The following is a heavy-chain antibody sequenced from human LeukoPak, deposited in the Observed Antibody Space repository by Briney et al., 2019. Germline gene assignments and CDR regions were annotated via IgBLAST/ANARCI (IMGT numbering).Heavy chain of an antibody. CDR1: GFTFSNYA. CDR3: ARDTRLMYYFDF. D-gene: IGHD2-2*01. Sequence: GGSLRLSCAASGFTFSNYAMTWVRQAPGRGLEWISTITRFTGTTYYADSVKGRFTISRGGSNNTLYLQMNNLRAGDTAVYYCARDTRLMYYFDFWGQGALVTVSS. CDR2: ITRFTGTT. J-gene: IGHJ4*02. V-gene: IGHV3-23*01.